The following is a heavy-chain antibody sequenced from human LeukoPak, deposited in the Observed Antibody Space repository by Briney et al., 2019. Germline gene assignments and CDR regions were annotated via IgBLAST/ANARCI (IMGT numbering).Heavy chain of an antibody. V-gene: IGHV4-59*01. CDR1: GGSISSYY. D-gene: IGHD2-21*02. Sequence: PSEALSLTCTVSGGSISSYYWSWMRQPPGKGLEWIGYIYYSGSTNYNPSLKSRVTISVDTSKNQFSLKLSSVTAADTAVYYCARDFGGDHLYAFDIWGQGTMVTVSS. J-gene: IGHJ3*02. CDR2: IYYSGST. CDR3: ARDFGGDHLYAFDI.